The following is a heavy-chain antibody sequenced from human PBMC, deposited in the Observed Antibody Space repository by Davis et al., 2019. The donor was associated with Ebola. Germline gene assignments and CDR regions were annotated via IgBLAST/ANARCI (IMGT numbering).Heavy chain of an antibody. J-gene: IGHJ2*01. CDR1: GFTFSSYW. V-gene: IGHV3-74*01. Sequence: GESLKISCAASGFTFSSYWMHWVRQAPGKGLVWVSRINSDGSSTSYADSVKGLFTISRDNAKNTLYLQMNSLRAEDTAVYYCARAVDTAMDNWYFDLWGRGTLVTVSS. CDR3: ARAVDTAMDNWYFDL. CDR2: INSDGSST. D-gene: IGHD5-18*01.